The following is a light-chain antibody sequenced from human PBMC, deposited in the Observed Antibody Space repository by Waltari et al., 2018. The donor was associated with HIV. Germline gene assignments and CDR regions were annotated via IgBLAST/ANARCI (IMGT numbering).Light chain of an antibody. CDR3: QQFRSYPRT. CDR1: QGLRKA. V-gene: IGKV1-13*02. Sequence: GDRVTITCRASQGLRKALAWYQQKPGRPPKLLIYDASTLEGGVPSRFSGTMAGTDFNLTISNLQPEDSATYYCQQFRSYPRTFGQGATLEIK. J-gene: IGKJ2*01. CDR2: DAS.